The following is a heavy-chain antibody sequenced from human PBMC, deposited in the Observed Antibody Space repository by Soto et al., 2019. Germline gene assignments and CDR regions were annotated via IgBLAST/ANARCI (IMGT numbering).Heavy chain of an antibody. V-gene: IGHV3-53*02. D-gene: IGHD6-13*01. J-gene: IGHJ4*02. CDR1: GFTVSSNY. Sequence: EVQLVETGGGLIQPGGSLRLSCAASGFTVSSNYMSWVRQARGKGLEWVSVIYSGGSTYYADSVKGRFTISRDNSKNTLYLQMNSLRAEDTAVYYRARDPGYSSSWYYFDYWGQGTLVTVSS. CDR2: IYSGGST. CDR3: ARDPGYSSSWYYFDY.